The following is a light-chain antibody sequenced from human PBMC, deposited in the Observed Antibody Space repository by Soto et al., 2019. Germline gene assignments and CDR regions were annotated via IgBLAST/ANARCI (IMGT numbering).Light chain of an antibody. CDR1: SGDVGSYSL. CDR2: EGS. CDR3: CSYAGGSTLFV. V-gene: IGLV2-23*01. J-gene: IGLJ1*01. Sequence: QSVLTQPASVSGSPGQSITISCTGTSGDVGSYSLVSWYQQHPGKAPKLMIYEGSKRPSGVSSRFSGSKSGNTASLTISGLQAEDEADYYCCSYAGGSTLFVFGTGTKLTVL.